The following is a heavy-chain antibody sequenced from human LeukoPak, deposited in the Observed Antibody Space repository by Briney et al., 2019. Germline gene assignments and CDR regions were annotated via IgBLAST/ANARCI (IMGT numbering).Heavy chain of an antibody. CDR3: AREAWIWNY. CDR2: IKQDGSEK. CDR1: GFTFSSHW. V-gene: IGHV3-7*01. D-gene: IGHD5-12*01. J-gene: IGHJ4*02. Sequence: GGSLRLSCAASGFTFSSHWMSWVRQAPGKGLEWVANIKQDGSEKYYVDSVKGRFTISRDNAKNSLYLQMNSLRAEDTAVYYCAREAWIWNYWGQGTLVTVSS.